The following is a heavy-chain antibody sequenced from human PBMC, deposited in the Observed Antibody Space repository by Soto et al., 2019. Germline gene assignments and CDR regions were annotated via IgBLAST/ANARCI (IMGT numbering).Heavy chain of an antibody. CDR2: VYPGDSDT. J-gene: IGHJ4*02. CDR1: GYSFTRYW. V-gene: IGHV5-51*01. D-gene: IGHD2-2*01. Sequence: GESLKISCKGSGYSFTRYWIGRVRQMPGKGLEWMGIVYPGDSDTRYSPSFQGQVTISADKSISTAYLQWSSLKASDTAMYYCARRATSWSFDYWGRGTPVTVSS. CDR3: ARRATSWSFDY.